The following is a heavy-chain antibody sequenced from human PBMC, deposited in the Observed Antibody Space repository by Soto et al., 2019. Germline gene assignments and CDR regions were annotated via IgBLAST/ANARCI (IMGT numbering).Heavy chain of an antibody. J-gene: IGHJ4*02. D-gene: IGHD1-1*01. V-gene: IGHV4-34*01. CDR2: INHSGST. CDR1: GGSFSGYY. Sequence: PSETLSLTCAVYGGSFSGYYWSWIRQPPGKGLEWIGEINHSGSTNYNPSLKSRVTMSVAASKNQFSLKLTSVTAADTATYYCARGGMVIIPTATAFDYWGQGTLVTVSS. CDR3: ARGGMVIIPTATAFDY.